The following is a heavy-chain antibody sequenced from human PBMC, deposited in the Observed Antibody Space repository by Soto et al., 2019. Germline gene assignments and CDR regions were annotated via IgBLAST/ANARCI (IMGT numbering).Heavy chain of an antibody. CDR1: GFTFSSYA. J-gene: IGHJ4*02. CDR2: ISGSGGST. CDR3: AKDEGYCSGGSCSRDDY. Sequence: GGSLRLSCAASGFTFSSYAMSWVRQAPGKXLEWVSAISGSGGSTYYADSVKGRFTISRDNSKNTLYLQMNSLRAEDTAVYYCAKDEGYCSGGSCSRDDYWGQGTLVTVSS. V-gene: IGHV3-23*01. D-gene: IGHD2-15*01.